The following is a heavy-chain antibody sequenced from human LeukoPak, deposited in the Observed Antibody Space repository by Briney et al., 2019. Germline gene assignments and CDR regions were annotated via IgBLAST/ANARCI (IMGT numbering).Heavy chain of an antibody. CDR1: GGSFSSYY. CDR3: ARDSSSWYNWFDP. V-gene: IGHV4-59*01. CDR2: IYYSGST. D-gene: IGHD6-13*01. J-gene: IGHJ5*02. Sequence: SETLSLTCAVSGGSFSSYYWSWIRQPPGKGLEWIGYIYYSGSTNYNPSLKSRVTISVDTSKNQFSLKLSSVTAADTAVYYCARDSSSWYNWFDPWGQGTLVTVSS.